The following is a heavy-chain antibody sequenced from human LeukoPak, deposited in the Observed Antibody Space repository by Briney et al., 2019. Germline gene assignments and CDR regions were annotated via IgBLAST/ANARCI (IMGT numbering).Heavy chain of an antibody. D-gene: IGHD6-13*01. CDR3: ARFGQQQQVRGYYYYLDV. CDR1: GGSISRYY. CDR2: IYYTGST. Sequence: PSETLSLTCTVSGGSISRYYWSWIRQHPGKGLELIGYIYYTGSTDYNPSLKSRVTISVDTSKTQFSLKLTSVTAADTAVYYCARFGQQQQVRGYYYYLDVWGKGTTVTISS. J-gene: IGHJ6*03. V-gene: IGHV4-59*01.